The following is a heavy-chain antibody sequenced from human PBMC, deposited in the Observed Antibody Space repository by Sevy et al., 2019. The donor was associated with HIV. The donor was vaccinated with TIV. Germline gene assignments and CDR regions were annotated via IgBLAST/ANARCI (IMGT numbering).Heavy chain of an antibody. V-gene: IGHV1-18*01. J-gene: IGHJ4*02. CDR3: ARDSKGQPLLYYFDY. CDR1: GYTFTSYG. D-gene: IGHD2-21*02. CDR2: ISAYNGNT. Sequence: ASVKVSCKASGYTFTSYGISWVRQAPGQGLEWMGWISAYNGNTNYAQKLQGRGTMTTDTSTSKAYMELRSLRSDETAVYYCARDSKGQPLLYYFDYWGQGTLVTVSS.